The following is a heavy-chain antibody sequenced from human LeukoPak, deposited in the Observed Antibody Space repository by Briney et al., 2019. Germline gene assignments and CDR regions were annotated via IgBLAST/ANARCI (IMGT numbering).Heavy chain of an antibody. CDR1: GYTLTELS. Sequence: ASVKVSCKVSGYTLTELSMHWVRQAPGKGLEWMGGFDPEDGETIYAQKFQGRVTMTEDTSTDTAYMELSSLRSEDTAIYYCARDWGAAGLWDYWGQGTLVTVSS. D-gene: IGHD6-13*01. J-gene: IGHJ4*02. CDR3: ARDWGAAGLWDY. CDR2: FDPEDGET. V-gene: IGHV1-24*01.